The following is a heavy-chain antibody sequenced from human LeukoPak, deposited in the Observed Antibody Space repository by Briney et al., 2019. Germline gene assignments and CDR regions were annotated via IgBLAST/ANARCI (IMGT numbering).Heavy chain of an antibody. J-gene: IGHJ3*02. CDR2: INPSGGST. CDR1: GYTFTSYY. D-gene: IGHD3-22*01. V-gene: IGHV1-46*01. Sequence: ASVKVSCKASGYTFTSYYMHWVRQAPGQGLEWMGIINPSGGSTSYAQKFQGRVTMTRDMSTSTVYMELSSLRSEDTAVYYCARSYYYDSSGYRGNAFDIWGQGTMVTVSS. CDR3: ARSYYYDSSGYRGNAFDI.